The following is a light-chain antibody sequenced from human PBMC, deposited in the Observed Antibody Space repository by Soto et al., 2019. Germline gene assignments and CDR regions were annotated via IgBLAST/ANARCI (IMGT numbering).Light chain of an antibody. Sequence: QSVLTQPPSVSAAPGQKVTISCSGSSSNIGNNYVSWYQQLPGTAPKLLIYDNNKRPSGIPDRFSGSKSDTSATLGITGLQTGDEADYYCATWDSSLRAVVFGGGTQLTVL. CDR3: ATWDSSLRAVV. CDR1: SSNIGNNY. V-gene: IGLV1-51*01. J-gene: IGLJ2*01. CDR2: DNN.